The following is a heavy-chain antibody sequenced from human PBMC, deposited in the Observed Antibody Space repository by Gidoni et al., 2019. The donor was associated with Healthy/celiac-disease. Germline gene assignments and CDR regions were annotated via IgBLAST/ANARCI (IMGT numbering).Heavy chain of an antibody. CDR2: IYSGGST. D-gene: IGHD4-4*01. Sequence: EVQLVESGGGLIQPGGSLRLSCAASGFTVSSTYMSWGRPAPGKGLEWVSVIYSGGSTYYADSVKGRFTISRDNSKNTLYLQMNSLRAEDTAVYYCARDRSGYSKQWALYYYMDVWGKGTTVTVSS. V-gene: IGHV3-53*01. J-gene: IGHJ6*03. CDR1: GFTVSSTY. CDR3: ARDRSGYSKQWALYYYMDV.